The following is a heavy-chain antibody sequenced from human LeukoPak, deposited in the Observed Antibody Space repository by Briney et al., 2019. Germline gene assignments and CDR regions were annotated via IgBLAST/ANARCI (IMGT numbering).Heavy chain of an antibody. Sequence: AGGSPRLSCAASGFTFSSYWMSWVRQAPGKGLEWVANIRQDGTEKYFVDSVEGRFIISRDNAKNSLYLQMNSLRAEDTAVYYCARTHTTFFDYWGQGTLVTVSS. J-gene: IGHJ4*02. CDR1: GFTFSSYW. CDR3: ARTHTTFFDY. D-gene: IGHD1-1*01. V-gene: IGHV3-7*03. CDR2: IRQDGTEK.